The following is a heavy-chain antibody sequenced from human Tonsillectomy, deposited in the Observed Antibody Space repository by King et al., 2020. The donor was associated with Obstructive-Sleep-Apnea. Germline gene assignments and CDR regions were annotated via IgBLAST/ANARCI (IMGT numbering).Heavy chain of an antibody. CDR3: ARGYGGHSGYYYFGMDV. Sequence: VQLVESGGGVVQPAMSLRLSCAASGFTFRTYAMHWVLQAPGKGLECVAVISNDGTNNKYYADSVKGRFTISRDNSKNTLSLQMNSLRAEDTAVYYCARGYGGHSGYYYFGMDVWGQGTTVTVSS. CDR1: GFTFRTYA. CDR2: ISNDGTNNK. D-gene: IGHD4-23*01. V-gene: IGHV3-30-3*01. J-gene: IGHJ6*02.